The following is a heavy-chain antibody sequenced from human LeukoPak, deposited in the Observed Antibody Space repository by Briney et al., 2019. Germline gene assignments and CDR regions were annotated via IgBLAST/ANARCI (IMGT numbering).Heavy chain of an antibody. Sequence: GGSLRLSCAASGFTFSRHSMHWVRQAPGKGLEWVSIISYDGGNKYYADSVKGRFTISRDNSKNTLYLQMNSLRAEDTAVYYCARVLTGDHAFGGMDVWGQGTTVTVSS. V-gene: IGHV3-30*04. CDR1: GFTFSRHS. CDR3: ARVLTGDHAFGGMDV. CDR2: ISYDGGNK. J-gene: IGHJ6*02. D-gene: IGHD7-27*01.